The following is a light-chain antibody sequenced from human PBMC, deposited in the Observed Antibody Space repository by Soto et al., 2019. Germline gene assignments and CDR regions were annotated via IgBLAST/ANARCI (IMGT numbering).Light chain of an antibody. CDR3: AAWDDSLNGYV. J-gene: IGLJ1*01. CDR2: EGD. V-gene: IGLV2-23*01. Sequence: QSVLTQPASVSGSPGQSITVFCTGSSSDVGNYNLVSWYRHHPGEAPQLILYEGDKRPSGVSNRFSASKSGNTASLTISGLQAEDEADYYCAAWDDSLNGYVFGTGTKVTVL. CDR1: SSDVGNYNL.